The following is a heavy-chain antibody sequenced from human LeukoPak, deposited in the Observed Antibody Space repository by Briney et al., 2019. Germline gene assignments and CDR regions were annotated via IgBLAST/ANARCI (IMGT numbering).Heavy chain of an antibody. J-gene: IGHJ4*02. CDR2: IYSGGST. V-gene: IGHV4-39*01. CDR1: GGSISHYY. CDR3: ARQQIAAPRFDD. Sequence: SETLSLTCTVSGGSISHYYWSWIRQPPGKGLEWIGSIYSGGSTYYNPSLKSRVTISVDTSKNQFSLKVGSVTAADTAAYYCARQQIAAPRFDDWGQGTLATVSS. D-gene: IGHD6-13*01.